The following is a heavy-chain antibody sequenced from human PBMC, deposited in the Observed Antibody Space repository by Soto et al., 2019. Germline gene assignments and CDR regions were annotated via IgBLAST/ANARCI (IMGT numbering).Heavy chain of an antibody. Sequence: PGGSLRLSCAASGFTFSGYGMHWVCQAPGEGLEWVAVISYDGLAKYYADSVRGRFTISRDRSKNTVYLQMNSLRPDDTAVYYCVEDSSFLRHYFDYWGLGTLVTVSS. CDR3: VEDSSFLRHYFDY. V-gene: IGHV3-30*18. CDR1: GFTFSGYG. J-gene: IGHJ4*02. CDR2: ISYDGLAK. D-gene: IGHD6-6*01.